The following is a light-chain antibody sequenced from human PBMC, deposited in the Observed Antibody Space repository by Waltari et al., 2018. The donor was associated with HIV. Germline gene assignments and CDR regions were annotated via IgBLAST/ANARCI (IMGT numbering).Light chain of an antibody. CDR3: QQYNNWPPWT. J-gene: IGKJ1*01. CDR1: QSITTK. Sequence: EIVMTQSPATLSVSPGERVTLSCRASQSITTKVAWYQQTPGQAPRLLIYGASTRAPGIPDRFSGSGSGTEFTLTISSLQSEDFAIYYCQQYNNWPPWTFGQGTKVEI. CDR2: GAS. V-gene: IGKV3-15*01.